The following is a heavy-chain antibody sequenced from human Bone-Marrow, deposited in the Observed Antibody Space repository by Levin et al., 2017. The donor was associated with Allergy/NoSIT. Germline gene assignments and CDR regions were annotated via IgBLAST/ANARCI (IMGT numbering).Heavy chain of an antibody. CDR3: AKDLVPYCSSLTCYLGGYGMDV. Sequence: GESLKISCAASGFAFSNYGIHWVRQAPGKGLEWVAVMSYDGTNKYYADSVKGRFSISRDNSRYTVYLQMNSLRVGDTAVYYCAKDLVPYCSSLTCYLGGYGMDVWGKGTKVTGSS. CDR2: MSYDGTNK. D-gene: IGHD2-2*01. J-gene: IGHJ6*04. CDR1: GFAFSNYG. V-gene: IGHV3-30*18.